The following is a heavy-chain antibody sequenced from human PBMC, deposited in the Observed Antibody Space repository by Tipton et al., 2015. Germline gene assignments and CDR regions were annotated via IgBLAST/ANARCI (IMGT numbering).Heavy chain of an antibody. V-gene: IGHV3-11*05. J-gene: IGHJ4*02. D-gene: IGHD3-10*01. Sequence: GSLRLSCAASGFTFSDYYMSWIRQAPGKGLEWLSYISSSKIYTNYADSVKGRFTISRDNPKNTLSLQMNSLRVEDTAIYYCARETMIRGGPFDYWGQGTVVTVSS. CDR3: ARETMIRGGPFDY. CDR1: GFTFSDYY. CDR2: ISSSKIYT.